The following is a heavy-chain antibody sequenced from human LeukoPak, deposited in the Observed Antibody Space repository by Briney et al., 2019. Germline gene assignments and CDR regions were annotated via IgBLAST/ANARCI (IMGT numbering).Heavy chain of an antibody. D-gene: IGHD3-22*01. Sequence: GASVKVSCKASGGTFSSYAISWVRQAPGQGLEWMGRIIPILGIANYAQKFQGRVTITADKSTSTAYMELSSLRSEDTAVYYCAARSSGYSWYAFDIWGQGTMVTVSS. CDR3: AARSSGYSWYAFDI. V-gene: IGHV1-69*04. CDR2: IIPILGIA. CDR1: GGTFSSYA. J-gene: IGHJ3*02.